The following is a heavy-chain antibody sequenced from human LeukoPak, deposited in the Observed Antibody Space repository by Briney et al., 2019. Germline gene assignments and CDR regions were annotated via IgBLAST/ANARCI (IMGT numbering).Heavy chain of an antibody. J-gene: IGHJ4*02. CDR2: IYTDGST. D-gene: IGHD3-10*01. CDR1: GFTVSTRY. CDR3: AAYYYGSFPPTNFDY. V-gene: IGHV3-66*01. Sequence: PGGSLRLSCAASGFTVSTRYISWVRQAPGKGPEWVSFIYTDGSTFYADSVEGRFTISRDNSKNTVYLQMHSLRAEDTAVYYCAAYYYGSFPPTNFDYWGQGTLVTVSS.